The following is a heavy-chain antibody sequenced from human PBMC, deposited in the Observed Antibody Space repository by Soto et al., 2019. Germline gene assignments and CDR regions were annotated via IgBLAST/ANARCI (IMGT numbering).Heavy chain of an antibody. CDR3: ARGHGTWDDNWFDP. V-gene: IGHV4-31*03. Sequence: TLSLTCTVSGGSISSGGYYWSWIPQPPGKGLEWIGYIYYSGSTYYNPSLKSRVTISVDTSKNQFSLKLSSVTAADTAVYYCARGHGTWDDNWFDPWGQGTLVTVSS. CDR2: IYYSGST. D-gene: IGHD1-1*01. CDR1: GGSISSGGYY. J-gene: IGHJ5*02.